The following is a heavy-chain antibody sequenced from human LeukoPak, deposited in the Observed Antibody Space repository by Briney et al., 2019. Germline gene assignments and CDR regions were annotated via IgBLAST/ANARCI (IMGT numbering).Heavy chain of an antibody. Sequence: PGGSLRLSCTASGITFSGYWMSWVRQPPGKGLEWVANIKQAGSEKYYVDSAKGRFTISRDDAKKSVYLQMNSLRAEDTAVYYCASDGGPFDYWGQGTLVTVSS. D-gene: IGHD3-16*01. CDR1: GITFSGYW. CDR2: IKQAGSEK. J-gene: IGHJ4*02. CDR3: ASDGGPFDY. V-gene: IGHV3-7*01.